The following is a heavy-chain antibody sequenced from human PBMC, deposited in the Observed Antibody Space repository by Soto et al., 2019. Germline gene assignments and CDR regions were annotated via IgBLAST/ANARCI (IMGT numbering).Heavy chain of an antibody. V-gene: IGHV1-69*13. D-gene: IGHD1-26*01. Sequence: SVKVSCKAPGGTFSSYAIGWVRQAPGQGLGWMGGIIPIFGTANYAQKFQGRVTITADESTSTAYMELSSLRSEDTAVYYCARDRLRIVGATDDAFDIWGQGTMVTVSS. CDR1: GGTFSSYA. CDR2: IIPIFGTA. J-gene: IGHJ3*02. CDR3: ARDRLRIVGATDDAFDI.